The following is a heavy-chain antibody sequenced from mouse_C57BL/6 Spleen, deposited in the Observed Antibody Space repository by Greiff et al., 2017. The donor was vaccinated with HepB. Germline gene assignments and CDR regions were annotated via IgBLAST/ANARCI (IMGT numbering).Heavy chain of an antibody. V-gene: IGHV1-52*01. CDR3: ASELGRGFAY. Sequence: QVQLKESGAELVRPGSSVKLSCKASGYTFTSYWMHWVKQRPIQGLEWIGNIDPSDSETHYNQKFKDKATLTVDKSSSTAYMQLSSLTSEDSAVYYCASELGRGFAYWGQGTLVTVSA. CDR2: IDPSDSET. D-gene: IGHD4-1*01. CDR1: GYTFTSYW. J-gene: IGHJ3*01.